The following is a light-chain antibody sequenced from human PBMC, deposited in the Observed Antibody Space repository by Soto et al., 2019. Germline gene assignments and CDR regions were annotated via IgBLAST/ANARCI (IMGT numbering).Light chain of an antibody. CDR3: AAWDDSLSAPWV. Sequence: QPVLTQPPSASGTPGQRVTISCSGSSSNIGSNYVYWYQQLPGTAPKLLIYRNNQRPSGVPDRFSGSKSGTSASLAISGLRSEDEADCYWAAWDDSLSAPWVFGGGTQLTVL. CDR2: RNN. CDR1: SSNIGSNY. J-gene: IGLJ3*02. V-gene: IGLV1-47*01.